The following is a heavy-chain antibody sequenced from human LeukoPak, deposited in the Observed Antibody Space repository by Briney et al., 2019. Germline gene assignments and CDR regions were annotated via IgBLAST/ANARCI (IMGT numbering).Heavy chain of an antibody. Sequence: PGGSLGLSWAASGFPFSSYAMTWVRQAPDKGLEWVSAISGSDGSTYYADSVKGRFTISRDDSQNTLYLQMNSLSAEDTAVYYCAKVETSGGANCYALDYWGQGTLVTVSS. D-gene: IGHD2-2*01. CDR2: ISGSDGST. CDR1: GFPFSSYA. V-gene: IGHV3-23*01. J-gene: IGHJ4*02. CDR3: AKVETSGGANCYALDY.